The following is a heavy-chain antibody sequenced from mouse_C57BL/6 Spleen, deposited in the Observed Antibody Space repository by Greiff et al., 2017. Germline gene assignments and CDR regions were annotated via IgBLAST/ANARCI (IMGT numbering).Heavy chain of an antibody. CDR2: ISSGSSTI. CDR1: GFTFSDYG. V-gene: IGHV5-17*01. Sequence: EVMLVESGGGLVKPGGSLKLSCAASGFTFSDYGMHWVRQAPEKGLEWVAYISSGSSTIYYADTVKGRFTISRDNAKNTLFLQMTSLRSEDTAMYYCATNCYGSSYGAMDYWGQGTSVTVSS. J-gene: IGHJ4*01. D-gene: IGHD1-1*01. CDR3: ATNCYGSSYGAMDY.